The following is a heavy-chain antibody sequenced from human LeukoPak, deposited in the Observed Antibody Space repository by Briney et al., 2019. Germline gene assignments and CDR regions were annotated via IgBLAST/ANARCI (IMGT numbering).Heavy chain of an antibody. CDR2: IYHSGST. V-gene: IGHV4-4*02. D-gene: IGHD4-17*01. CDR1: GGSISSSNW. Sequence: SETLSLTCAVSGGSISSSNWWSWVRQPPGKGLEWIGEIYHSGSTNYNPSLKSRVTISVDKSKNQFPLKLSSVTAADTAVYYCARCTVTTPYYGMDVWGQGTTVTVSS. CDR3: ARCTVTTPYYGMDV. J-gene: IGHJ6*02.